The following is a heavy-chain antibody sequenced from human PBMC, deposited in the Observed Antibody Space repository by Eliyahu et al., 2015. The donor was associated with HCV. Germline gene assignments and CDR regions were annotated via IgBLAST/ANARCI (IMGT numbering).Heavy chain of an antibody. J-gene: IGHJ3*01. V-gene: IGHV2-5*02. CDR2: IYWDDDK. CDR1: GFSLMSRPDG. D-gene: IGHD6-25*01. CDR3: VHRRNSGSGWSEGVFDV. Sequence: QITLKESGPTLVLQPTQTLTLTCTFSGFSLMSRPDGVGWVRQPPGKPLXWLALIYWDDDKRYSPSLNKRVIIVTKDTTKKQVVLTMTNMDPLDTATYFCVHRRNSGSGWSEGVFDVWGPGTNVFVSS.